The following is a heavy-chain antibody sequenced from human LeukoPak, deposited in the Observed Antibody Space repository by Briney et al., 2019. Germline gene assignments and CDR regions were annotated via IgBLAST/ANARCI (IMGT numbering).Heavy chain of an antibody. V-gene: IGHV3-53*01. D-gene: IGHD3-22*01. CDR2: IYSGGAT. CDR3: ARSVITFDY. J-gene: IGHJ4*02. Sequence: GGSLRLSCAASGFTVSSNYMSWVRQAPGKGLEWVSLIYSGGATYYADSVKGRFTISRDNSKNMLYLQMNSLRADDTAVYYCARSVITFDYWGQGTLVTVSS. CDR1: GFTVSSNY.